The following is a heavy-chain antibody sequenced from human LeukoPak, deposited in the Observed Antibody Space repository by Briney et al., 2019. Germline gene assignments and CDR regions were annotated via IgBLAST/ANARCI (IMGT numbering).Heavy chain of an antibody. Sequence: ASVKVSCKASGGTFTSYAMHWVRQAPGQRLEWMGWINAGNGNTKYSQKFQSRVTITRDTSASTAYMELSSLRSEDTAVYYCARYTYYYDSSGYYYHWFDPWGQGTLVTVSS. V-gene: IGHV1-3*01. D-gene: IGHD3-22*01. CDR3: ARYTYYYDSSGYYYHWFDP. J-gene: IGHJ5*02. CDR1: GGTFTSYA. CDR2: INAGNGNT.